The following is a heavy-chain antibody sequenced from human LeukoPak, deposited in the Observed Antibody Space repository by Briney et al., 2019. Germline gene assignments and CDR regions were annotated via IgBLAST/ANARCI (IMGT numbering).Heavy chain of an antibody. V-gene: IGHV1-24*01. CDR2: FDPEDGET. J-gene: IGHJ5*02. CDR3: AREGYSYGIGWFDP. CDR1: RYTLTELS. D-gene: IGHD5-18*01. Sequence: ASVKVSCKVSRYTLTELSMHWVRQAPGKGLEWMGGFDPEDGETIYAQKFQGRVTMTRDTSISTAYMELSRLRSDDTAVYYCAREGYSYGIGWFDPWGQGTLVTVSS.